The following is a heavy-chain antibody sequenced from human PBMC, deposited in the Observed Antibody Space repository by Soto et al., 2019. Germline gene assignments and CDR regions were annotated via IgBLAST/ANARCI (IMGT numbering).Heavy chain of an antibody. D-gene: IGHD2-15*01. CDR2: INSDGSST. CDR3: AREGYCSGGSCSIRPFDY. V-gene: IGHV3-74*01. Sequence: QPGGSLRLSCAASGFTFSSYWMHWVRQAPGKGLVWVSRINSDGSSTSYADSVKGRFTISRDNAKNTLYLQMNSLRAEDTAVYYCAREGYCSGGSCSIRPFDYWGQGTLVTVSS. CDR1: GFTFSSYW. J-gene: IGHJ4*02.